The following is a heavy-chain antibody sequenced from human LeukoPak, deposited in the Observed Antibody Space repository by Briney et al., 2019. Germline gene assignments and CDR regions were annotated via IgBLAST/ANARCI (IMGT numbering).Heavy chain of an antibody. CDR1: GFTFSSYG. CDR2: MWSDGTNK. J-gene: IGHJ6*03. Sequence: GGSLRLSCAASGFTFSSYGMYWVRQAPGKGLEWVAVMWSDGTNKYYADSVKGRFTISRDNSKNTLYLQMNSLRAEDTALYYCAKAADSTGWYVNYYYMDVWGKGTTVTVSS. D-gene: IGHD6-13*01. CDR3: AKAADSTGWYVNYYYMDV. V-gene: IGHV3-33*06.